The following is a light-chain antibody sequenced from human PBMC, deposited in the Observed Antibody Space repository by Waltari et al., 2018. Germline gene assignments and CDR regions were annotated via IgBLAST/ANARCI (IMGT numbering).Light chain of an antibody. Sequence: DIQMTQSPSTLSASVGDRVTITCRASQSIGRWLAWYQQKPGEAPKLLIHRASSLESGVPSRFSGSGSETEFTFTISSLQADDFATYYCQQYNSYPRTFGQGTTVEIK. CDR1: QSIGRW. V-gene: IGKV1-5*03. CDR3: QQYNSYPRT. CDR2: RAS. J-gene: IGKJ1*01.